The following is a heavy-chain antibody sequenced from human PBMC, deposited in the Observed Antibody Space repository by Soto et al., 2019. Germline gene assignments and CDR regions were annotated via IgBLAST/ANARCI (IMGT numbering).Heavy chain of an antibody. V-gene: IGHV4-59*01. D-gene: IGHD2-2*01. CDR2: IYYSGST. CDR3: ARVSYCSSTSCYWFDP. J-gene: IGHJ5*02. Sequence: SETLSLTCTVSGGSISSYYWSWIRQPPGKGLEWIGYIYYSGSTNYNPSLKSRVTISVDTSKNQFSLKLSSVTAADTAVYYCARVSYCSSTSCYWFDPWGQGTLVTVSS. CDR1: GGSISSYY.